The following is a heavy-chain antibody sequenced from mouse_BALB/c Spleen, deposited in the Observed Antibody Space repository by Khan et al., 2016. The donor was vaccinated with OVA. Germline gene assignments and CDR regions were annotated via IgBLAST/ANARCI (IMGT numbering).Heavy chain of an antibody. CDR2: IFPGDDST. CDR3: ARRRGSMDY. Sequence: QVQLKQSGTELVKPGASVKLSCKAYGYTFTNDDINWVRQRPAQGLEWIGWIFPGDDSTNYNEKFKDKATLTTDKSSSTAYMQLSRLTSEDSAVYFCARRRGSMDYWGQGTSGTVSS. V-gene: IGHV1S56*01. J-gene: IGHJ4*01. CDR1: GYTFTNDD.